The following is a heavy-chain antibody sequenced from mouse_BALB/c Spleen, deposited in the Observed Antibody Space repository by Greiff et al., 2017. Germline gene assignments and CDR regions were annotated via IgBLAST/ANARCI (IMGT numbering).Heavy chain of an antibody. CDR1: GFTFSDYG. Sequence: EVQVVESGGGLVQPGGSRKLSCAASGFTFSDYGMAWVRQAPGKGPEWVAFISNLAYSIYYADTVTGRFTISRENAKNTLYLEMSSLRSEDTAMYYCARNTMITTSYAMDYWGQGTSVTVSS. J-gene: IGHJ4*01. CDR2: ISNLAYSI. CDR3: ARNTMITTSYAMDY. D-gene: IGHD2-4*01. V-gene: IGHV5-15*02.